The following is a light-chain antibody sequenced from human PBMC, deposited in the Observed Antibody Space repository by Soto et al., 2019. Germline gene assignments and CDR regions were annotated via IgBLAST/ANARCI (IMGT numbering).Light chain of an antibody. V-gene: IGLV2-14*03. J-gene: IGLJ1*01. CDR2: DVT. CDR1: SSDVSGYDF. Sequence: QSVLTQPASVSGSPGQSITISCTGTSSDVSGYDFVSWFQQHPGKAPKLMIYDVTNRPSGVSDRFSGFKSANTASLTISGLQAEDEADYYCSSYISSSTLEVFGTGTKLTVL. CDR3: SSYISSSTLEV.